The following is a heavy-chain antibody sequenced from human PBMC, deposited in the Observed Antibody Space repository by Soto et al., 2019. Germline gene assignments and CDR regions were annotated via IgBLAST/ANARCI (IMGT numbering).Heavy chain of an antibody. V-gene: IGHV3-72*01. Sequence: EVQLVESGGGLVQPGGSLRLSCAASGFTFSDHYMDWVRQARGKGLEWVGRSRNKANSFTTEYAASVKGRFTISRDDSKNSVSLQMTSLKIEDTAVYYCTSRYTGSYDYWGQGTLVTVSS. CDR3: TSRYTGSYDY. D-gene: IGHD1-26*01. CDR1: GFTFSDHY. CDR2: SRNKANSFTT. J-gene: IGHJ4*02.